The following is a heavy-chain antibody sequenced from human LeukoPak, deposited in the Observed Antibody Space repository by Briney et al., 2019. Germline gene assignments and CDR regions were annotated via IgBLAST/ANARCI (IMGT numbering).Heavy chain of an antibody. Sequence: GGSLRLSCAASGFTFSSYSMNWVRQAPGKGLEWVSSISSSSSYIYYADSVKGRFTISRDNAKNSLYLQMNSLRAEDTAVYYCARGRTVTTIFLSFDYGMDVWGQGTTVTVSS. D-gene: IGHD4-17*01. V-gene: IGHV3-21*01. CDR2: ISSSSSYI. CDR1: GFTFSSYS. J-gene: IGHJ6*02. CDR3: ARGRTVTTIFLSFDYGMDV.